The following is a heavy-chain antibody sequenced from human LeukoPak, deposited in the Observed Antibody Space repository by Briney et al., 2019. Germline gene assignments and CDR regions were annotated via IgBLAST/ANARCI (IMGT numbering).Heavy chain of an antibody. D-gene: IGHD3-22*01. CDR1: GFTFSNAW. Sequence: PGGSLRLSCAASGFTFSNAWMSWVRQAPGKGLEWVGRIKSKTDGGTTDYAAPVKGRFTISRDDSKNTLYLQMNGLKTEDTAVYYCTTPYNYDSSGYPGDWGQGTLVTVSS. CDR3: TTPYNYDSSGYPGD. V-gene: IGHV3-15*01. CDR2: IKSKTDGGTT. J-gene: IGHJ4*02.